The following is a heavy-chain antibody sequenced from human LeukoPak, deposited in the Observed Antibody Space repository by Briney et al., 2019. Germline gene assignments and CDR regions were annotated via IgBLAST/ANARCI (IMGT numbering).Heavy chain of an antibody. CDR3: ARHARGTGYFDY. J-gene: IGHJ4*02. Sequence: SETLSLTCTVSGGSISSYYWSWIRQPPGKGLEWIGYIYYSGSTNYNPSLKSRVTISVDTSKNQFSLNLSSVTAADTAVYYCARHARGTGYFDYWGQGTLVTVSS. CDR2: IYYSGST. D-gene: IGHD3/OR15-3a*01. CDR1: GGSISSYY. V-gene: IGHV4-59*08.